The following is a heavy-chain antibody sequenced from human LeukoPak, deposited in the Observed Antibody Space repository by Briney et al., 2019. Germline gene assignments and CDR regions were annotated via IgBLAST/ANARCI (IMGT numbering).Heavy chain of an antibody. D-gene: IGHD3-3*01. J-gene: IGHJ3*01. Sequence: GASVKVSCKLSGYTGVELSMHWVRQAPGKGLEWMGGFVPEIPEIVYAQKFQGRVTMTEDTSTDTAYMELSSLTSEDTAVYYCATHTISGVVTYAFHLWGRGTLVTVS. CDR3: ATHTISGVVTYAFHL. CDR2: FVPEIPEI. V-gene: IGHV1-24*01. CDR1: GYTGVELS.